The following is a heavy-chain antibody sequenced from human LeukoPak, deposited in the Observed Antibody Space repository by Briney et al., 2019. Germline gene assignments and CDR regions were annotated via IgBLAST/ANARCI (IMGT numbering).Heavy chain of an antibody. CDR3: ASQRSPFDY. CDR1: GGSFSGYY. J-gene: IGHJ4*02. Sequence: PSETLSLTCAVYGGSFSGYYWSWIRQPPGKGLEWIGEINHSGSTNYNPSLKSRVTISVDTSKNQFSLKLSSVTAADTAVYYCASQRSPFDYWGQGTLVTVSS. D-gene: IGHD5-24*01. V-gene: IGHV4-34*01. CDR2: INHSGST.